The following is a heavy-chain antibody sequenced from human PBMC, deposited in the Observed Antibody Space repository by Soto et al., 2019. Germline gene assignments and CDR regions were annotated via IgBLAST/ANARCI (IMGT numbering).Heavy chain of an antibody. Sequence: GGSLRLCYAASGFTFSSHAMSWVRQAPGKGLEWVSAISGSGGSTYYADSVKGRFTISRDNSKNTLYLQMNSLRAEDTAVYYCAKHIVAAIRGGAFDIWGQGTMVTVSS. J-gene: IGHJ3*02. CDR1: GFTFSSHA. V-gene: IGHV3-23*01. D-gene: IGHD5-12*01. CDR3: AKHIVAAIRGGAFDI. CDR2: ISGSGGST.